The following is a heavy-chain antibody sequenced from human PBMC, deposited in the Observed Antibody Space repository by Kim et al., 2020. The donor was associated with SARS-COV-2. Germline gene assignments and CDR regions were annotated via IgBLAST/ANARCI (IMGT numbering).Heavy chain of an antibody. CDR3: ARDTPSGGYSYH. Sequence: SETLSLTCTVSGGSISSSSYYWGWIRQPPGKGLEWIGSIYYSGSTYYNPSLKSRVTISVDTSKNQFSLKLSSVTAADTAVYYCARDTPSGGYSYHWGQGTLVTVSS. D-gene: IGHD5-18*01. J-gene: IGHJ4*02. CDR1: GGSISSSSYY. V-gene: IGHV4-39*07. CDR2: IYYSGST.